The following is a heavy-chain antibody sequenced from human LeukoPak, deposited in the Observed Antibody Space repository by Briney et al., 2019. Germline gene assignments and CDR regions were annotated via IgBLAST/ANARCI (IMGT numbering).Heavy chain of an antibody. CDR2: VFPDGVST. CDR1: GYTLTSYY. J-gene: IGHJ4*02. V-gene: IGHV1-46*01. CDR3: ARESGGLKRFDH. D-gene: IGHD3-10*01. Sequence: ASVKVSCKASGYTLTSYYMHWVRQAPGQGPELMGAVFPDGVSTKYAQKFQGRVTMTRDTSTATVYVVLSSLTSEDTALYYCARESGGLKRFDHWGQGTLVTISS.